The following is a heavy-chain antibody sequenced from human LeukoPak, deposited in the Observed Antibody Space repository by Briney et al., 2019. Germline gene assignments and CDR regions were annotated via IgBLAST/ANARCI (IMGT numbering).Heavy chain of an antibody. CDR1: GFTFTNYA. CDR3: TKAPLRSCTGAFCYPFDY. J-gene: IGHJ4*02. D-gene: IGHD2-8*02. CDR2: TVGSGPDT. V-gene: IGHV3-23*01. Sequence: PGGSLRLSCAASGFTFTNYAMSWVRQTPGKGLEWVSATVGSGPDTYHADSVKGRFTVSRDNSRNTLYLQMNSLRVEDTAVYYCTKAPLRSCTGAFCYPFDYWAQGTLVTVSS.